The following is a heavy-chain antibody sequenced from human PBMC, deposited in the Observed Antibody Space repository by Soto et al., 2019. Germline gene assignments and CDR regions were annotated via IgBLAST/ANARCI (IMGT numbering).Heavy chain of an antibody. D-gene: IGHD3-22*01. J-gene: IGHJ6*02. CDR1: GYTFTGYY. CDR3: ARALPGSSGYYYTYYYYYGMDV. V-gene: IGHV1-2*04. Sequence: ASVKVSVEASGYTFTGYYMHWVRQSPGQGLEWMGWINPNSGGTNYAQKFQGWVTMTRDTSISTAYMELSRLRSDDTAVYYCARALPGSSGYYYTYYYYYGMDVWGQGTTVTVSS. CDR2: INPNSGGT.